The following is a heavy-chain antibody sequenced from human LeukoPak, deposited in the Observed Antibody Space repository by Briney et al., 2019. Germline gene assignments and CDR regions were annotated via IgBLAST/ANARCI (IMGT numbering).Heavy chain of an antibody. CDR3: ARDAHLRGIAAHDAFDI. CDR1: GFTFSSYS. V-gene: IGHV3-48*04. J-gene: IGHJ3*02. Sequence: GGSLRLSCAASGFTFSSYSMNWVRQAPGKGLEWVSYISSSSSTIYYADSVKGRFTISRDNAKNSLYLQMNSLRAEDTAVYYCARDAHLRGIAAHDAFDIWGQGTMVTVSS. D-gene: IGHD6-13*01. CDR2: ISSSSSTI.